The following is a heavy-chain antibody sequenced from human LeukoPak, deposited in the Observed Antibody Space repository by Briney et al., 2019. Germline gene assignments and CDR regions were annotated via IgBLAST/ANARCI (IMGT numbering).Heavy chain of an antibody. CDR3: VRDSGSSYGYYFLH. D-gene: IGHD1-26*01. J-gene: IGHJ1*01. CDR1: GFTFTDFS. V-gene: IGHV3-21*01. Sequence: KSGGSLRLSCAVSGFTFTDFSMSWVRQAPGKGLEWVSSISSSSSHMFYADSVKGRFSISRDNANNSLYLQMNSLRAEDTAVYYCVRDSGSSYGYYFLHWGQGTLVTVSS. CDR2: ISSSSSHM.